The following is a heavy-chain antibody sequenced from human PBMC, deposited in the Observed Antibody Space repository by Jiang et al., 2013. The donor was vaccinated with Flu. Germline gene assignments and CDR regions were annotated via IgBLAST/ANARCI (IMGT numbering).Heavy chain of an antibody. CDR1: GFTFSSYA. Sequence: GGGLVQPGGSLRLSCAASGFTFSSYAMSWVRQAPGKGLEWVGRIKSKTDGGTTDYAAPVKGRFTISRDDSKNTLYLQMNSLKTEDTAVYYCTTEGAGSYDVYWGQGTLVTVSS. CDR2: IKSKTDGGTT. CDR3: TTEGAGSYDVY. V-gene: IGHV3-15*01. J-gene: IGHJ4*02. D-gene: IGHD1-26*01.